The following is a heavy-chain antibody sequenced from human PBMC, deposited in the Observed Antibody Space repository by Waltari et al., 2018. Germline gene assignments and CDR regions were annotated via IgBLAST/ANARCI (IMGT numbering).Heavy chain of an antibody. CDR2: IIPIFGTA. CDR3: ARGGNWNYYYYYMDV. J-gene: IGHJ6*03. V-gene: IGHV1-69*12. D-gene: IGHD1-20*01. Sequence: QVQLVQSGAEVKKPGSSVKVSCKASGGTFSSYAISWVRQAPGQGLEWMGGIIPIFGTANYAQKFEGRVTISADESTSTAYMELSSLRSEDTAVYYCARGGNWNYYYYYMDVWGKGTTVTISS. CDR1: GGTFSSYA.